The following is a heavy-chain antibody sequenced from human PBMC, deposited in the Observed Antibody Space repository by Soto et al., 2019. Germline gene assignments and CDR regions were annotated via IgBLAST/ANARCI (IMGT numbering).Heavy chain of an antibody. Sequence: SETLSLTCTVSGGSISSYYWSWIRQPPGKGLEWIGYIYYSGSTNYNPSLKSRVTISVDTSKNQFSLKLSSVTAADTAVYYCAIYYYDSSGYFDYWGQGTLVTVSS. CDR1: GGSISSYY. CDR2: IYYSGST. J-gene: IGHJ4*02. V-gene: IGHV4-59*01. CDR3: AIYYYDSSGYFDY. D-gene: IGHD3-22*01.